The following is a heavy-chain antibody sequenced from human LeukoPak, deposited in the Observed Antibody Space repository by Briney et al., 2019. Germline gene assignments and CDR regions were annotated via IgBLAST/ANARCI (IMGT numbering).Heavy chain of an antibody. Sequence: SETLSLTCTVSGGSFSSSSYYWGWIRQPPGKGLEWIGSIYYSGSTYYNPSLKSRVTISVDTSKNQFSLKLSSVTAADTAVYYCAREGVVAATDDAFDIWGQGTMVTVSS. V-gene: IGHV4-39*07. D-gene: IGHD2-15*01. CDR2: IYYSGST. CDR3: AREGVVAATDDAFDI. J-gene: IGHJ3*02. CDR1: GGSFSSSSYY.